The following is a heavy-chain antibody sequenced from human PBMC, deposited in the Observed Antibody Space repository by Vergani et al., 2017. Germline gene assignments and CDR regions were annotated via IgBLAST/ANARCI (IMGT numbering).Heavy chain of an antibody. CDR3: ARDGETDTIFGANYYGMDV. J-gene: IGHJ6*02. D-gene: IGHD3-3*01. Sequence: QVQLVQSGAEVKKPGSSVKVSCKASGGTFSSYAISWVRQAPGQGLEWMGRIIPILGIANYAQKFQGRVTITADKSTSTAYMELSSRRSEDTAVYYWARDGETDTIFGANYYGMDVWGQGTTVTVSS. CDR1: GGTFSSYA. CDR2: IIPILGIA. V-gene: IGHV1-69*04.